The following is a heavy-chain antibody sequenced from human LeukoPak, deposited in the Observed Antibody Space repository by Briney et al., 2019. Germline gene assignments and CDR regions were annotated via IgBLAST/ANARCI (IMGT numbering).Heavy chain of an antibody. J-gene: IGHJ4*02. Sequence: GASVKVSCKASGYTFTGYYMHWVRQAPGQGLEWMGWINPNSGGTNYAQKFQGRVTMTRDTSISTAYMELSRLRSDDTAVYYWAREAGWTTVIDYWGQGTLVTVSS. CDR3: AREAGWTTVIDY. CDR1: GYTFTGYY. V-gene: IGHV1-2*02. D-gene: IGHD4-17*01. CDR2: INPNSGGT.